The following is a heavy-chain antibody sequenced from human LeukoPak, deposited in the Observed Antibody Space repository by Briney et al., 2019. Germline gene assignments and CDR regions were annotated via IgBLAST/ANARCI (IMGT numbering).Heavy chain of an antibody. CDR2: ISGSGGST. V-gene: IGHV3-23*01. CDR3: AKALTGTTPPYWFDP. CDR1: GFTFSSYA. D-gene: IGHD1-7*01. J-gene: IGHJ5*02. Sequence: GGSLRLSRAASGFTFSSYAMSWVRQAPGKGLEWVSAISGSGGSTYYADSVKGRFTISRDNSKNTLYLQMNSLRAEDTAVYYCAKALTGTTPPYWFDPWGQGTLVTVSS.